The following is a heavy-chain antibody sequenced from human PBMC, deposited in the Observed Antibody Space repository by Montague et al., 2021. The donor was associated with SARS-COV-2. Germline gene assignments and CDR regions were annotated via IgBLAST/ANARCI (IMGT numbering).Heavy chain of an antibody. CDR3: ARDGEYSSSTPFDY. CDR2: INRNGDTT. V-gene: IGHV3-20*04. Sequence: SLRLSCAASGFTFDDYGMSWVRQAPGKGLEWVSGINRNGDTTDYGDSVKGRFIISRDNVKNTLYLQMNSLRAGDTAVYYRARDGEYSSSTPFDYWGQGTLVTVSS. J-gene: IGHJ4*02. D-gene: IGHD6-6*01. CDR1: GFTFDDYG.